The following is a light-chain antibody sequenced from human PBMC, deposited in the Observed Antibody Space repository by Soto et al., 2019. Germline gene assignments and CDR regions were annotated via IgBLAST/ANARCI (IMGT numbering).Light chain of an antibody. Sequence: EIVLTQSPGTLSLSPGERATLSCRASQSVSSTYLAWYQQKPGQAPRLLIYGASSRATGIPDRFSGSGSGTDFTLTISRLEPEDFAVYYCQQYGGSPAYTFGQGTKL. CDR3: QQYGGSPAYT. CDR2: GAS. V-gene: IGKV3-20*01. CDR1: QSVSSTY. J-gene: IGKJ2*01.